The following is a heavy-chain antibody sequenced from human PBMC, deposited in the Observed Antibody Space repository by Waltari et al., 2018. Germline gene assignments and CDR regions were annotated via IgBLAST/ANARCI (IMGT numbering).Heavy chain of an antibody. CDR2: ISSSGSSI. CDR3: ASSVEVYAFDI. Sequence: EVHLVESGGGLVQPGWSLRPSCPASGFTSSRYEMSWVRQAPGKGLEWISYISSSGSSIDYADSVKDRFTISRDNAQNSLHLKMNSLRVEDTAVYYCASSVEVYAFDIWGRGTMVTVSS. D-gene: IGHD4-17*01. CDR1: GFTSSRYE. J-gene: IGHJ3*02. V-gene: IGHV3-48*03.